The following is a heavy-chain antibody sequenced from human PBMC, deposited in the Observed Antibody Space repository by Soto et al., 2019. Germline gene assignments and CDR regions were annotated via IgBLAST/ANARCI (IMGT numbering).Heavy chain of an antibody. J-gene: IGHJ4*02. D-gene: IGHD5-18*01. V-gene: IGHV1-69*13. CDR1: GGTLSSYA. Sequence: ASVKVSCKASGGTLSSYAISWVRQAPGQGLEWMGGIIPIFGTANYAQKFQGRVTITADESTSTAYMELSSLRSEDTAVYYCASGYSYGSDDYWGQGTLVTVSS. CDR3: ASGYSYGSDDY. CDR2: IIPIFGTA.